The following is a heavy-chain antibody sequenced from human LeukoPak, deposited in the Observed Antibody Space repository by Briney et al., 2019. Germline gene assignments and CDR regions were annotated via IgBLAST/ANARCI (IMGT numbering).Heavy chain of an antibody. J-gene: IGHJ6*03. D-gene: IGHD1-26*01. CDR3: AKCRVGATKGYYYYMDV. V-gene: IGHV3-30*02. CDR2: IRYDGSNK. Sequence: PGGSLRLSCAASGFTFSSYGMHWVRQAPGKGLEWVAFIRYDGSNKYYADSVKGRFTISRDNSKNTLYLQMNSLRAEDTAVYYCAKCRVGATKGYYYYMDVWGKGTTVTVSS. CDR1: GFTFSSYG.